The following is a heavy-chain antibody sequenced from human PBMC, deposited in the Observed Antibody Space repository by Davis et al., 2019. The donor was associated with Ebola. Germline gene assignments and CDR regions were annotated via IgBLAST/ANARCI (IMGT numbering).Heavy chain of an antibody. CDR3: ARAEATYYYDSSGYYSSYYFDY. J-gene: IGHJ4*02. V-gene: IGHV3-48*02. Sequence: GGSLRLSCAASGFTFSSYSMNWVRQAPDKGLEWVSYISSSSSTIYYADSVKGRFTISRDNAKNSLYLQMNSLRNEDTAMYYCARAEATYYYDSSGYYSSYYFDYWGQGTLVTVSS. CDR2: ISSSSSTI. D-gene: IGHD3-22*01. CDR1: GFTFSSYS.